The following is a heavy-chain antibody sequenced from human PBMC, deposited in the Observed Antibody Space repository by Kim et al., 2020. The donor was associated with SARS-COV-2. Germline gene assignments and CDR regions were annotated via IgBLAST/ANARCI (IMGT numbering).Heavy chain of an antibody. Sequence: GGSLRLSCAASGFTFSSYGIHWVRQAPGKGLEWVAFIWKEGSSTYYADSMKGRFFISRDNSRNRVDLQMNSLRPEDTAVYYCAREDASYSGNGLFDHWG. CDR3: AREDASYSGNGLFDH. CDR1: GFTFSSYG. CDR2: IWKEGSST. V-gene: IGHV3-33*01. D-gene: IGHD5-12*01. J-gene: IGHJ4*01.